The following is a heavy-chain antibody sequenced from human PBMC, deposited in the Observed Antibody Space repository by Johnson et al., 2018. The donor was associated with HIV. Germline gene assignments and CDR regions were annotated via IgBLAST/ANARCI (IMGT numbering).Heavy chain of an antibody. J-gene: IGHJ3*02. Sequence: EVQVVESGGGLIQPGGSLRLSCAASGFTVSSIYMNWVRQAPGKGLEWVSAISGSGGSTYYADSVKGRFTISRDNSKNTLYLQMNSLRAEDTAVYYCARDQVVTATTDAFDIWGQGTMVTVSS. CDR3: ARDQVVTATTDAFDI. CDR1: GFTVSSIY. D-gene: IGHD2-21*02. V-gene: IGHV3-53*01. CDR2: SGSGGST.